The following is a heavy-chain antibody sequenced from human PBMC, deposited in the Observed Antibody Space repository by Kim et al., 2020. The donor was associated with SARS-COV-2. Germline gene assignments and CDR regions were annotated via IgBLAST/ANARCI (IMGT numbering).Heavy chain of an antibody. CDR1: GFTFSSYG. J-gene: IGHJ5*02. CDR2: IWYDGSNK. CDR3: ARDGGGSYYRA. Sequence: GGSLRLSCAASGFTFSSYGMHWVRQAPGKGLEWVAGIWYDGSNKYYADSVKGRFTISRDNSKNTLYLQMNSLRAEDTAVYYCARDGGGSYYRAWGQGTLVTVSS. D-gene: IGHD1-26*01. V-gene: IGHV3-33*01.